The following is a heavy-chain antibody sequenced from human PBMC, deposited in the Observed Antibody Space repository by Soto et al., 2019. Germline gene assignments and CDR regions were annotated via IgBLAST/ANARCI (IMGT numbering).Heavy chain of an antibody. Sequence: EVQLVESGGGLVQPGGSLRLSCAASGFTVSSNYMSWVRQAPGKGLEGVSVIYSGGSTYYADSVKGRFTISRDNSKNTLYLQMNSLRAEDTAVYYCARGLYSGWHYFDYWGQGTLVTVSS. D-gene: IGHD5-12*01. V-gene: IGHV3-66*01. CDR3: ARGLYSGWHYFDY. CDR1: GFTVSSNY. J-gene: IGHJ4*02. CDR2: IYSGGST.